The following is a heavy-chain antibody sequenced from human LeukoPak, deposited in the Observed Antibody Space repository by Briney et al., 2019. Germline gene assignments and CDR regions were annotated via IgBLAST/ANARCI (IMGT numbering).Heavy chain of an antibody. Sequence: EASVKVSCKASGGTFSSYAISWVRRAPGQGLEWMGRIIPILGIANYAQKFQGRVTITADKSTNTAYMELSSLRSEDTAVYYCARELPYDFWSGTTQNWFDPWGQGTLVTVSS. J-gene: IGHJ5*02. CDR2: IIPILGIA. V-gene: IGHV1-69*04. CDR1: GGTFSSYA. CDR3: ARELPYDFWSGTTQNWFDP. D-gene: IGHD3-3*01.